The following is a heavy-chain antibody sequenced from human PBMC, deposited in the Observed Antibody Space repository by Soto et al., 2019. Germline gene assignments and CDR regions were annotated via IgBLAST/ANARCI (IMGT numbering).Heavy chain of an antibody. Sequence: SETLSLTCAVSGGSISSGGYSWSWIRQPPGKGLEWIGYIYHSGSTYYNPPLKSRVTISVDRSKNQFSLKLSSVTAADTAVYYCASSSSGSYFDHFDYWGQGTLVTVSS. CDR1: GGSISSGGYS. V-gene: IGHV4-30-2*01. D-gene: IGHD1-26*01. J-gene: IGHJ4*02. CDR3: ASSSSGSYFDHFDY. CDR2: IYHSGST.